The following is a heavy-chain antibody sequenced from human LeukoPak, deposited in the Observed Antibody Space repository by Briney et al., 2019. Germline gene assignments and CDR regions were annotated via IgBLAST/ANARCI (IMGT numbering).Heavy chain of an antibody. D-gene: IGHD3-9*01. CDR1: GFTFSSYA. V-gene: IGHV3-23*01. CDR2: ISGSGGST. Sequence: KSGGSLRLSCAASGFTFSSYAMSWVRQAPGKGLEWVSRISGSGGSTYYADSVKGRFTISRDNSKNTLYLQMNSLRAEDTAVYYCAREGYFDWLPLDYWGQGTLVTVSS. CDR3: AREGYFDWLPLDY. J-gene: IGHJ4*02.